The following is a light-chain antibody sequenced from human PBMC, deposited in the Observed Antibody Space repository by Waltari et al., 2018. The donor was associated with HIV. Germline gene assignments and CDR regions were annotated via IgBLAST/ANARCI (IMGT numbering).Light chain of an antibody. CDR3: CSYAGGYTLV. CDR2: DVT. V-gene: IGLV2-11*01. Sequence: RAPKLMIYDVTKRPSGVPDRFSGSKSGNTASLTISGLQAEDEADYFCCSYAGGYTLVFGGGTKLTVL. J-gene: IGLJ3*02.